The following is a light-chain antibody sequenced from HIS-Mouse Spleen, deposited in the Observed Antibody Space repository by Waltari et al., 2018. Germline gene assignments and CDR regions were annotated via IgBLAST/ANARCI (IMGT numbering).Light chain of an antibody. V-gene: IGLV3-1*01. CDR3: QAWDSSTVV. CDR2: QDS. J-gene: IGLJ2*01. CDR1: QLGEKY. Sequence: SYELTQPPSVSVSPGQTASITRSGDQLGEKYACWYQQKPGQSPVLVIYQDSKRPSGIPERFSGSNSGNTATLTISGTQAMDEADYYCQAWDSSTVVFGGGTKLTVL.